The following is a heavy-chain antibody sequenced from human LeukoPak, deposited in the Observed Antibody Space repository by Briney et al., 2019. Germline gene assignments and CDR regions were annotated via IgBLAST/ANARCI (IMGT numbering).Heavy chain of an antibody. V-gene: IGHV1-2*02. CDR3: ARAGYSSSRAYYYYMDV. CDR2: INPNSGGT. CDR1: GYTFTGYY. Sequence: GASVKVSCKASGYTFTGYYMHWVRQAPGQGLEWMGWINPNSGGTNYAQKFQGRVTITRNTSISTAYMELSSLRSEDTAVYYCARAGYSSSRAYYYYMDVWGKGTTVTVSS. J-gene: IGHJ6*03. D-gene: IGHD6-13*01.